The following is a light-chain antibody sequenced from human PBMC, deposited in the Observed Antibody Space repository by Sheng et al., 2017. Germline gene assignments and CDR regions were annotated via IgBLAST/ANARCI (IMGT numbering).Light chain of an antibody. J-gene: IGKJ1*01. CDR1: QSVKNN. V-gene: IGKV3-15*01. CDR3: QQYTDWPRT. CDR2: GAS. Sequence: ETVMTQSRATLSVSPGERVTLSCRASQSVKNNLAWYQQKPGQPPRLLLHGASTRATGIPDRFSGSGSGTEFTLTISSLQSEDFAVYYCQQYTDWPRTFGQGTKVEIK.